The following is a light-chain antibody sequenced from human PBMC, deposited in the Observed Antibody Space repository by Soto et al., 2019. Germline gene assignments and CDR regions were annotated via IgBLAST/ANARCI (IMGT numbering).Light chain of an antibody. J-gene: IGLJ2*01. V-gene: IGLV1-44*01. CDR3: AAWDGSLNNVL. CDR2: GNN. Sequence: TQRLGEGGTPGQWVTISTTKSGSSIGTNTVNWYRQLPGTAPKLLIYGNNQRPSGVPDRFSGSKSGTSASLAISGLQSEDEADYYCAAWDGSLNNVLFGGGTKVTVL. CDR1: GSSIGTNT.